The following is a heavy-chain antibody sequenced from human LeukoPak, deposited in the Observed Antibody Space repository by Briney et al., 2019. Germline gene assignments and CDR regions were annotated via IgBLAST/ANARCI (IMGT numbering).Heavy chain of an antibody. D-gene: IGHD4-17*01. CDR2: IYYSGST. J-gene: IGHJ4*02. V-gene: IGHV4-59*12. Sequence: PSETLSLTCTVSGGSISSYYWRWVRQPPGKGLEWIGYIYYSGSTNYNPSLKSRVTISVDTSKNQFSLKLSSVTAADTAVYYCARDVTVWGQGTLVTVSS. CDR1: GGSISSYY. CDR3: ARDVTV.